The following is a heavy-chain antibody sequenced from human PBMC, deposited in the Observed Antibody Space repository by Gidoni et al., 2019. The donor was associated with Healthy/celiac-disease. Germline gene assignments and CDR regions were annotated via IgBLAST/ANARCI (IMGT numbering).Heavy chain of an antibody. CDR3: AKERGPDHDYGDYVYFDY. Sequence: EVQLLESGGGLVQHGGSLRLSCAASGFTFSSYAMSWVRQAPGKGLEWVSAISGSGGSTYYADSVKGRFTISRDNSKNTLYLQMNSLRAEDTAVYYCAKERGPDHDYGDYVYFDYWGQGTLVTVSS. V-gene: IGHV3-23*01. CDR2: ISGSGGST. D-gene: IGHD4-17*01. J-gene: IGHJ4*02. CDR1: GFTFSSYA.